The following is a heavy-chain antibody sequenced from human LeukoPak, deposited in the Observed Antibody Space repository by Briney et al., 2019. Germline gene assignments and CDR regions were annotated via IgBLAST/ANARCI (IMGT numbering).Heavy chain of an antibody. CDR1: GFTFSSYS. J-gene: IGHJ4*02. CDR3: ARDSGWGGYYMPLGPDY. V-gene: IGHV3-21*01. CDR2: ISISTSYI. Sequence: GGSLRLSCAASGFTFSSYSMNWVRQAPGKGLEWVSSISISTSYIYYADSVKGRFTISRDNAKNSLYLQMNSLRAEDTAVYYCARDSGWGGYYMPLGPDYWGQGTLVTVSS. D-gene: IGHD3-3*01.